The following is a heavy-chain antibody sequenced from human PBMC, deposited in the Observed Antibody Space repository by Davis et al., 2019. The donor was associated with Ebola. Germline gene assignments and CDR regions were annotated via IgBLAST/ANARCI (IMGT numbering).Heavy chain of an antibody. D-gene: IGHD2-2*01. J-gene: IGHJ6*03. V-gene: IGHV3-33*01. CDR3: ARGGDIVVVPGGDYYYIDV. CDR1: GFTFTSYG. Sequence: GESLKISCAASGFTFTSYGMHWVRQSPGKGLEWVAVIWYDGSNKYFADSVKGRFTISRDNSRNTLYLQINSLRAEDTAVYYCARGGDIVVVPGGDYYYIDVWGKGTTVTVSS. CDR2: IWYDGSNK.